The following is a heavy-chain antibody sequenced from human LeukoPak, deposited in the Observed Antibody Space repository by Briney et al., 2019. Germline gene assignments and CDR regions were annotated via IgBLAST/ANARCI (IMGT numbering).Heavy chain of an antibody. CDR2: INPDGSAT. CDR3: AKDYYYDSSGYVGY. D-gene: IGHD3-22*01. CDR1: GFTFRSDW. J-gene: IGHJ4*02. Sequence: GGSLRLSCAASGFTFRSDWMSWVRQSPEKGLEWAANINPDGSATYYVDSVKGRFIISRDNSKNTLYLQMNSLRAEDTAVYYCAKDYYYDSSGYVGYWGQGTLVTVSS. V-gene: IGHV3-7*01.